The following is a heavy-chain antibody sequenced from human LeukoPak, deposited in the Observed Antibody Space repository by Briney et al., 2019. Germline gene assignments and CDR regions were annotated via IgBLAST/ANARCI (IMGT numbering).Heavy chain of an antibody. D-gene: IGHD6-13*01. V-gene: IGHV1-3*01. Sequence: ASVKVSCKASGYTFTSYAMHWVRQAPGQRLEWMGWINAGNGNTKYSQKFQGRVTITRDTSASTAYMELSSLRSEDTAVYYCARDPSGRAAGGRGDYWGQGTLVTVSS. CDR3: ARDPSGRAAGGRGDY. CDR1: GYTFTSYA. CDR2: INAGNGNT. J-gene: IGHJ4*02.